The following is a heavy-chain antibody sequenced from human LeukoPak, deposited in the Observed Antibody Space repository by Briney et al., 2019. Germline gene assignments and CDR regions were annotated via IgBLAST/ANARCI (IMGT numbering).Heavy chain of an antibody. J-gene: IGHJ5*02. V-gene: IGHV4-34*01. CDR3: ARDLLWFGFDP. CDR1: GGSISSYY. CDR2: INHSGST. Sequence: SETLSLTCTVSGGSISSYYWSWIRQPPGKGLEWIGEINHSGSTNYNPSLKSRVTISVDTSKNQFSLKLSSVTAADTAVYYCARDLLWFGFDPWGQGTLVTVSS. D-gene: IGHD3-10*01.